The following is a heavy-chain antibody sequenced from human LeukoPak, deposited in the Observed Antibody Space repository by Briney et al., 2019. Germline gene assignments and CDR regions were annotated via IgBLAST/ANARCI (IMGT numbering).Heavy chain of an antibody. CDR2: INPNSGGT. V-gene: IGHV1-2*02. D-gene: IGHD3-22*01. Sequence: GASVKVSCKASGYTFTGYYMHWVRQAPGQGLEWMGWINPNSGGTNYAQKFQGRVTMTRDTSISTAYMELSRLRSDDTAVYYCAREESSDEKYYYDSSGYYHWGQGTLVTVSS. CDR1: GYTFTGYY. CDR3: AREESSDEKYYYDSSGYYH. J-gene: IGHJ5*02.